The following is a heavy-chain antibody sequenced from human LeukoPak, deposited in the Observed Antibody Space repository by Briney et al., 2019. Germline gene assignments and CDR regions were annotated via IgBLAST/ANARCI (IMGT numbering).Heavy chain of an antibody. V-gene: IGHV1-46*01. CDR3: ARDNSVGDVAWWFDP. J-gene: IGHJ5*02. CDR2: INPSGSST. D-gene: IGHD1-26*01. Sequence: ASVKVSCKASGYSFTSYYMHWVRQAPGQGLEWLGLINPSGSSTLYAQKFQGRVTMTRDMSTTTDYMELSSLRSEDTAVYYCARDNSVGDVAWWFDPWGQGTLVTVSS. CDR1: GYSFTSYY.